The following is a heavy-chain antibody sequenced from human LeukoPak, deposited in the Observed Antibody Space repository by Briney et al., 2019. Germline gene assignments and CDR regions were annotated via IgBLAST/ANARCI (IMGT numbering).Heavy chain of an antibody. CDR1: GYTFTSYD. D-gene: IGHD2-2*01. CDR3: ARGWGYCSSTSCCHDY. Sequence: ASVKVSCKASGYTFTSYDINWVRQATGQGLEWMGWMNPNSGNTDYAQKFQGRVTITRNTSISTAYMELSSLRSEDTAVYYCARGWGYCSSTSCCHDYWGQGTLVTVSS. J-gene: IGHJ4*02. V-gene: IGHV1-8*03. CDR2: MNPNSGNT.